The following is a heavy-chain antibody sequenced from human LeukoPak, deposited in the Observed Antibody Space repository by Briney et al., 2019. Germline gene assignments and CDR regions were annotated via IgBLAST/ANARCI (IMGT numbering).Heavy chain of an antibody. V-gene: IGHV4-30-4*08. CDR1: GVSISSGGYY. CDR2: IYSSGST. J-gene: IGHJ4*02. CDR3: ARSGYTYGFDY. D-gene: IGHD5-18*01. Sequence: KPSETLSLTCTVSGVSISSGGYYWSWIRQHPGKGLEWIGYIYSSGSTSYNPSLKSRVTMSVDRSTNQFSLNLSSATAADTAVYYCARSGYTYGFDYWGQGTLVTVSS.